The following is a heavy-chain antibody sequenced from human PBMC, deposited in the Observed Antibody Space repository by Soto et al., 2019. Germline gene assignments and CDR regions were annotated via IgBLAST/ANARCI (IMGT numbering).Heavy chain of an antibody. D-gene: IGHD4-4*01. CDR3: ARDRWVTTWGFDF. V-gene: IGHV3-48*02. J-gene: IGHJ4*02. CDR1: GFTFSSYS. CDR2: INNVAGTV. Sequence: GGSLSLSCAASGFTFSSYSMNWVRQAPGRGPEWVSYINNVAGTVLYADSVRGRFTVSRDNAKNSLYLQMNSLRDEDTAVYYCARDRWVTTWGFDFWGQGALVTVSS.